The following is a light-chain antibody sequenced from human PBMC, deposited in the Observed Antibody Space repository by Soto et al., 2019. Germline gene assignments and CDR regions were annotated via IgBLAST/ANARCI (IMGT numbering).Light chain of an antibody. J-gene: IGKJ1*01. CDR2: GAS. Sequence: EIVLAQSPGTLSLSPGESATLSCRASQSVSSSFLAWYQQKAGQAPRLLIYGASRRATGIPDRFSGSGSGTDFTITISRLEPEDFAVYYCQQYVSSPWAFGPGTKVEI. CDR1: QSVSSSF. V-gene: IGKV3-20*01. CDR3: QQYVSSPWA.